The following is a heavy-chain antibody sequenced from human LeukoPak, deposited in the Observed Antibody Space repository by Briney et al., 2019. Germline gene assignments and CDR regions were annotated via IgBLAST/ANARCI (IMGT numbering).Heavy chain of an antibody. J-gene: IGHJ4*02. V-gene: IGHV1-3*01. CDR3: ARVDTAVAAFDY. Sequence: ASVKVSCKASGYTSTSYAMHWVRQAPGQRLEWMGWINAGNGNTKYSQKFQGRVTITRDTSASTAYIGLSSLRSGDTAVYYCARVDTAVAAFDYWGQGTLVTVSS. CDR2: INAGNGNT. CDR1: GYTSTSYA. D-gene: IGHD5-18*01.